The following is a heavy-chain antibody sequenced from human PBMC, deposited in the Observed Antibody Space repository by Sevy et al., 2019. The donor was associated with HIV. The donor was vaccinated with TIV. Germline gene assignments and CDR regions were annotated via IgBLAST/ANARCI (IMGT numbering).Heavy chain of an antibody. D-gene: IGHD5-12*01. CDR1: GFTFSSYA. V-gene: IGHV3-30-3*01. J-gene: IGHJ4*02. Sequence: GGSLRLSCAASGFTFSSYAMHWVCQAPGKGLEWVAVISYDGSNKYYADSVKGRFTISRDNSKNTLYLQMNSLRAEDTAVYYCARDPLAMATIGGYFDYWGQGTLVTVSS. CDR3: ARDPLAMATIGGYFDY. CDR2: ISYDGSNK.